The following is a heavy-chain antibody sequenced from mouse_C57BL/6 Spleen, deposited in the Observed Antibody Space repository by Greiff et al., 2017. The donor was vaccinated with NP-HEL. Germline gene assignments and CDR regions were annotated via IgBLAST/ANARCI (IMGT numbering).Heavy chain of an antibody. V-gene: IGHV1-52*01. CDR3: ARDGYYTPGFAY. J-gene: IGHJ3*01. CDR1: GYTFTSYW. CDR2: IDPSDSET. D-gene: IGHD2-3*01. Sequence: VQLQQPGAELVRPGSSVKLSCKASGYTFTSYWMHWVKQRPIQGLEWIGNIDPSDSETHYNQKFKDKATLTVDKSSSTAYMQLSSLTSEDSAVYYCARDGYYTPGFAYWGQGTLVTVSA.